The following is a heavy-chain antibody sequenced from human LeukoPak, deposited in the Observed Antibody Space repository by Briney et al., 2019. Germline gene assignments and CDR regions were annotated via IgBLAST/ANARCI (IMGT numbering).Heavy chain of an antibody. CDR3: TSKVGGTDY. V-gene: IGHV1-18*01. CDR2: VSADNGNK. D-gene: IGHD1-26*01. J-gene: IGHJ4*02. Sequence: ASVKLSLKASGYTFTTYGISWVRQAPGQGLEWMGWVSADNGNKNYAQKFQGRVTMTTDTSTSTAYMELRSLRSDDTAVYYCTSKVGGTDYWGQGNLVTVSS. CDR1: GYTFTTYG.